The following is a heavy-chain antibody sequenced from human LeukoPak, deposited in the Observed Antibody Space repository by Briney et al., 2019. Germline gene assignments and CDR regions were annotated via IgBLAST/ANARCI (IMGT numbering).Heavy chain of an antibody. CDR2: IYTSGST. V-gene: IGHV4-61*02. Sequence: KTSETLSLTCTVSGGSISSGTYYWSWIRQPAGQGLEWIGRIYTSGSTNYNPSLKGRVTISLDTSKNQFSLKLSSVTAADTAVYYCARDSRYDFWSGYSLGFDPWGQGTLVTVSS. CDR1: GGSISSGTYY. J-gene: IGHJ5*02. D-gene: IGHD3-3*01. CDR3: ARDSRYDFWSGYSLGFDP.